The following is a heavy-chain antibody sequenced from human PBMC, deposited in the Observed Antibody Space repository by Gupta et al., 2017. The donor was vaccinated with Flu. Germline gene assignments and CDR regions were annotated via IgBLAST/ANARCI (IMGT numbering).Heavy chain of an antibody. V-gene: IGHV3-13*01. Sequence: EVQLVESGGGLVQPGGSLRLSCAASGFTFSSYDMHWVRQATGKGLEWVSAIGTAGDTYYPGSVKGRFTISRENAKNSLYLQMNSLRAGDTAVYYCARGCSGGSCRSFFDYWGQGTLVTVSS. CDR1: GFTFSSYD. J-gene: IGHJ4*02. CDR2: IGTAGDT. CDR3: ARGCSGGSCRSFFDY. D-gene: IGHD2-15*01.